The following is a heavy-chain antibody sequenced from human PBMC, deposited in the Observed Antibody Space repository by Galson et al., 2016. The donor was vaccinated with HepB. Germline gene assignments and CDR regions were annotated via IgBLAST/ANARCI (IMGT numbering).Heavy chain of an antibody. CDR3: ARAGFKGFSNGMDV. CDR1: GFTFSSYS. Sequence: LRLSCAASGFTFSSYSMNWVRQAPGRGVEWVSSISRTSTYMYYADSVKGRFTISRDNAKNSHYLQMNSLRAEDTAVYYCARAGFKGFSNGMDVWGQGTTVTVSS. CDR2: ISRTSTYM. V-gene: IGHV3-21*01. D-gene: IGHD2/OR15-2a*01. J-gene: IGHJ6*02.